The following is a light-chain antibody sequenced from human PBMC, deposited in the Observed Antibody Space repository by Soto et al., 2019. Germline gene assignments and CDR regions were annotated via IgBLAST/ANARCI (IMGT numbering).Light chain of an antibody. V-gene: IGLV2-14*01. J-gene: IGLJ1*01. Sequence: QSALTQPASVSGSPGQSITISCPGTSSDVGGYNYVSWYQQHPGKAPKLMIYDVSNRPSGVSNRFSGSKSGNTASLTISGLKAEDEADYYCSSYASSSTLVFGTGTKLTVL. CDR1: SSDVGGYNY. CDR2: DVS. CDR3: SSYASSSTLV.